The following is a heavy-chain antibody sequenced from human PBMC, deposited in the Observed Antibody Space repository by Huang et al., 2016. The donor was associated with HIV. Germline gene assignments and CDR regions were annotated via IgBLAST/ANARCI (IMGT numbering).Heavy chain of an antibody. V-gene: IGHV3-23*01. CDR3: AKDRGDGYSGYDYDY. CDR2: ISGSSGTI. J-gene: IGHJ4*02. Sequence: EVQLWESGGTLVQPGGSLRLSCGASGFTFSNYAMSWVRQAQGKGREWVAFISGSSGTIYYADSVKGRFTISRDNVKKTVYLQMNSLRVEDAAVYYCAKDRGDGYSGYDYDYWGQGTLVTVSS. CDR1: GFTFSNYA. D-gene: IGHD5-12*01.